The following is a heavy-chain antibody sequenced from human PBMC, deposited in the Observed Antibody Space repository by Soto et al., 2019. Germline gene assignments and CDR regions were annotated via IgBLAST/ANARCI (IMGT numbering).Heavy chain of an antibody. CDR2: IFHTGNT. CDR1: GASITSTTYF. Sequence: SETLSLTCTLSGASITSTTYFWAWIRKPPGKGLEWVAYIFHTGNTNYNPSLKSRVTISVDTSKNQFSLKLRSVTPADTAVYYCAALDGALDYWGPGTLVTVS. V-gene: IGHV4-61*05. J-gene: IGHJ4*02. CDR3: AALDGALDY. D-gene: IGHD3-10*01.